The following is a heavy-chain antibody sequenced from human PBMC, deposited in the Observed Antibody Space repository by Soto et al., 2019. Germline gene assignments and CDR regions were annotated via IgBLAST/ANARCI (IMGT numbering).Heavy chain of an antibody. CDR2: ISSNGGST. CDR3: ARGPGYYFDY. Sequence: EVQLVESGGGLVQPGGSLRLSCAASGFTFSSYAMHWVRQAAGKELVYVSAISSNGGSTYYANSVKGRFTIYRDNSKNTLYLQMGCMRAEDMAVYYCARGPGYYFDYWGQGTLVTVSS. CDR1: GFTFSSYA. V-gene: IGHV3-64*01. J-gene: IGHJ4*02.